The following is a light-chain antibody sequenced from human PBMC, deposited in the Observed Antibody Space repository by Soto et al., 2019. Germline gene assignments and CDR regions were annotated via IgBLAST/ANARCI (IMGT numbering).Light chain of an antibody. V-gene: IGKV3-20*01. CDR2: GTS. Sequence: ETVVTQSPGTLSLSPGEGATLSCRASQSVDNNYLAWYQQKPGQAPRLLIHGTSNRASGIPDRFSGSGSGTVFTLTISRLEPEDFAVYYCHQYGTAPYTFGQGTTLELK. CDR3: HQYGTAPYT. J-gene: IGKJ2*01. CDR1: QSVDNNY.